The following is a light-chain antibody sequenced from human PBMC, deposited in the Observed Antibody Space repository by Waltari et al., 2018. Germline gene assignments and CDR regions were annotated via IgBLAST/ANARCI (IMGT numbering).Light chain of an antibody. CDR2: LGS. V-gene: IGKV2-28*01. CDR3: MQVLQIPLT. CDR1: QSLLHSNGYNY. Sequence: DIVMTQSPLSLPVTPGEPASISCRSSQSLLHSNGYNYLDWYLQKSGQSPQLLIYLGSNRASGVPDRFSGSGSGTDFTLKISRVEAEDVGVYYCMQVLQIPLTFGGGTKVESK. J-gene: IGKJ4*01.